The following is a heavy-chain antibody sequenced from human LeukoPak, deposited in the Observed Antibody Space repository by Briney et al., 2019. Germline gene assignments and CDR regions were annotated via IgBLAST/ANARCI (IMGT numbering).Heavy chain of an antibody. CDR2: ISSSSSYI. CDR1: GFTFSSYS. CDR3: AKDFGSGSYGRTAGFSMFDY. Sequence: GGSLRLSCAASGFTFSSYSMNWVRQAPGKGLEWVSYISSSSSYIYYVDSVKGRFTISRDNAKNSLYLQMNSLRAEDTALYYCAKDFGSGSYGRTAGFSMFDYWGQGTLVTVSS. J-gene: IGHJ4*02. D-gene: IGHD3-10*01. V-gene: IGHV3-21*05.